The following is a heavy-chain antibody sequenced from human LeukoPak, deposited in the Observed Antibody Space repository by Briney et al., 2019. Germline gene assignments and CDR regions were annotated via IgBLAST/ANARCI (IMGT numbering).Heavy chain of an antibody. J-gene: IGHJ4*02. V-gene: IGHV3-23*01. Sequence: LTGGSLRLSCAASGFTFSSYAMSWVRRAPGKGLEWVSAISGSGYSTYYADSVKGRFTISRDNSKNTLYLQMNGLRAEDTAVYYCAKEAGYSGYDYPDYWGQGTLVTVSS. CDR3: AKEAGYSGYDYPDY. D-gene: IGHD5-12*01. CDR1: GFTFSSYA. CDR2: ISGSGYST.